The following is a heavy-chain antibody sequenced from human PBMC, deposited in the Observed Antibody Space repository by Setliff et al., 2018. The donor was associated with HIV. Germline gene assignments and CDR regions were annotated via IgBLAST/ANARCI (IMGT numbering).Heavy chain of an antibody. CDR3: ARHFTWPREGGVFGY. V-gene: IGHV4-4*02. D-gene: IGHD3-16*01. CDR1: GGSISSSNW. J-gene: IGHJ4*02. CDR2: IYHSGST. Sequence: SETLSLTCAVSGGSISSSNWWSWVRQPPGKGLEWIGEIYHSGSTYYNPSLKSRVTISVDTSKNHFSLKLSSVTAADTAVYYCARHFTWPREGGVFGYWGQGTLVTVSS.